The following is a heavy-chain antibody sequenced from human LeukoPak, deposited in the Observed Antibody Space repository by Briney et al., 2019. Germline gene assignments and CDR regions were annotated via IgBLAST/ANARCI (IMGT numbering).Heavy chain of an antibody. Sequence: GGSLRLSCAASGFTFSSYGMSWVRQAPGKGLEWVSAISGSGGSTYYADSVKGRFTISRDNSKNTLYLQMNSLRAEDTAVYYCARDLSPTTYYYDSSGTNWFDPWGQGTLATVSS. V-gene: IGHV3-23*01. D-gene: IGHD3-22*01. CDR1: GFTFSSYG. CDR2: ISGSGGST. J-gene: IGHJ5*02. CDR3: ARDLSPTTYYYDSSGTNWFDP.